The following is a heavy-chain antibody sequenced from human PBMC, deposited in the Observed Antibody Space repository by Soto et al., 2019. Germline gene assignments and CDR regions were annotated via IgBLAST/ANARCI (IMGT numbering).Heavy chain of an antibody. CDR1: GYTFTGYY. J-gene: IGHJ6*02. CDR3: PRAIGNCSGGSCPHPYDYMDV. D-gene: IGHD2-15*01. Sequence: QVQLVQSGAEVKKPGASVKVSCKASGYTFTGYYMHWVRQAPGQGLEWMGWINPNSGGTNYAQKCQGWVTMTRDTSISTAYRELSRLTADGTAMYYCPRAIGNCSGGSCPHPYDYMDVWGQGTTVTVSS. CDR2: INPNSGGT. V-gene: IGHV1-2*04.